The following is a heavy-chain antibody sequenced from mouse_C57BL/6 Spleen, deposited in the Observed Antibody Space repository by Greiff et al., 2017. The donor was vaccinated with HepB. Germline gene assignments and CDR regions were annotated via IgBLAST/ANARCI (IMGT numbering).Heavy chain of an antibody. CDR1: GFSFNTYA. CDR3: VRQGSSGYDWFAY. CDR2: IRSKSNNYAT. J-gene: IGHJ3*01. V-gene: IGHV10-1*01. D-gene: IGHD3-2*02. Sequence: VQLKESGGGLVQPKGSLKLSCAASGFSFNTYAMNWVRQAPGKGLEWVARIRSKSNNYATYYADSVKDRFTISRDDSESMLYLQMNNLKTEDTAMYYCVRQGSSGYDWFAYWGQGTLVTVSA.